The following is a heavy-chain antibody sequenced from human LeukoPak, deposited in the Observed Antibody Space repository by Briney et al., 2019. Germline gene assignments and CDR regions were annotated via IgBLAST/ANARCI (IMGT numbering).Heavy chain of an antibody. CDR3: AKGLRTGVGPYMGYHYYMDV. D-gene: IGHD3-16*01. CDR2: IWYDGSNK. V-gene: IGHV3-33*06. Sequence: GRSLRLSCAASGFTFSSYGMHWVRQAPGKGLEWVAVIWYDGSNKYYAESVKGRSTISRDNSYNTVSLQMNSLRDEDTGVYYCAKGLRTGVGPYMGYHYYMDVWGKGATVTVSS. CDR1: GFTFSSYG. J-gene: IGHJ6*03.